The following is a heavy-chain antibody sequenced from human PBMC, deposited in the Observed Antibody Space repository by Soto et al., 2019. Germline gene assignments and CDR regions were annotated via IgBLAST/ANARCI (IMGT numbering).Heavy chain of an antibody. Sequence: PSETLSLTCTVSGGSISSGGYYWSWIRQHPGKGLEWIGYIYYSGSTYYNPSLKSRVTISVDTSKNQFSLKLSSVTAADTAVYYCARTQNYGGNFVDYWGQGTLVTVSS. CDR2: IYYSGST. CDR1: GGSISSGGYY. J-gene: IGHJ4*02. D-gene: IGHD4-17*01. CDR3: ARTQNYGGNFVDY. V-gene: IGHV4-31*03.